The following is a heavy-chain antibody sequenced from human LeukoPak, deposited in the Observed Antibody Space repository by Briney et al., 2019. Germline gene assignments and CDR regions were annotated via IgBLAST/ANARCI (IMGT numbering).Heavy chain of an antibody. CDR2: IYYSGST. Sequence: SETLSLTCTVSGGSISSSSYYWGWIRQPPGKGLEWIGSIYYSGSTYYNPSLKSRVTISVDTSKNQFSLRLSSATAADTAVYYCARHVEYSSGWYAGKYFDYWGQGTLVTVSS. CDR3: ARHVEYSSGWYAGKYFDY. J-gene: IGHJ4*02. CDR1: GGSISSSSYY. D-gene: IGHD6-19*01. V-gene: IGHV4-39*01.